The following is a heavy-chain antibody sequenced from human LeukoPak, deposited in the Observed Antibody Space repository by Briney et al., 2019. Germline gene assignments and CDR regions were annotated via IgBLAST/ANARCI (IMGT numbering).Heavy chain of an antibody. D-gene: IGHD6-19*01. CDR3: AKDLQIIAVADYYFDY. J-gene: IGHJ4*02. Sequence: GGSLRLPCAASGFTFSSYGMHWVRQAPGKGLEWVAVISYDGSNKYYAGSVKGRFTISRDNSKNTLYLQMNSLRAEDTAVYYCAKDLQIIAVADYYFDYWGQGTLVTVSS. V-gene: IGHV3-30*18. CDR2: ISYDGSNK. CDR1: GFTFSSYG.